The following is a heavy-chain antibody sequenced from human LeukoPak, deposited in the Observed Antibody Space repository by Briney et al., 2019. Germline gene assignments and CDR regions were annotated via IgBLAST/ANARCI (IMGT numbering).Heavy chain of an antibody. V-gene: IGHV3-21*01. Sequence: GGSLRLSCAASGFTFSSYSMNWVRRAPGKGLEWVSSISSSSSYIYYADSVKGRFTISRDNAKNSLYLQMNSLRAEDTAVYYCAMIWFGAPRADYWAREPWSPSPQ. CDR1: GFTFSSYS. D-gene: IGHD3-10*01. J-gene: IGHJ4*02. CDR2: ISSSSSYI. CDR3: AMIWFGAPRADY.